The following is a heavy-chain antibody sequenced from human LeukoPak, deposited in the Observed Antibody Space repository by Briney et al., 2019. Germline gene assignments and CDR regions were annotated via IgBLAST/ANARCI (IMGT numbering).Heavy chain of an antibody. CDR1: GGSVSRGGHY. D-gene: IGHD1/OR15-1a*01. J-gene: IGHJ4*02. V-gene: IGHV4-61*08. CDR2: IYYTGST. Sequence: SETLSLTCTVSGGSVSRGGHYWSWIRQPPGKGLEWIGYIYYTGSTNYNPSLKSRVTISLDTSKNQFSLKLSSMTAADTAVYYCARQRVNKWNNLWSFDYWGQGTLVTVSS. CDR3: ARQRVNKWNNLWSFDY.